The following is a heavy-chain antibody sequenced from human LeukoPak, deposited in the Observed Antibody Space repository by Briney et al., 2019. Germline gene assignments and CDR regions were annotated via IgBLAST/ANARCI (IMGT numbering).Heavy chain of an antibody. CDR2: ISYDGSNK. CDR3: AIPPVASSSWYYFDY. CDR1: GFTFNRYW. J-gene: IGHJ4*02. D-gene: IGHD6-13*01. V-gene: IGHV3-30*03. Sequence: PGGSLRLSCAASGFTFNRYWMHWVRQAPGKGLEWVAVISYDGSNKYYADSVRGRFTISRDNSKNTLYLQMNSLRAEDTAVYYCAIPPVASSSWYYFDYWGQGTLVTVSS.